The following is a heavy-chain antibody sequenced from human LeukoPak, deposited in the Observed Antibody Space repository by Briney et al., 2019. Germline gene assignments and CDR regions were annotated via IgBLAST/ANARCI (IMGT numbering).Heavy chain of an antibody. V-gene: IGHV4-34*01. J-gene: IGHJ5*02. CDR2: INHSGST. Sequence: PSETLSLTCAVYGGSFSGYYWSWIRQPPGKGLEWIGEINHSGSTNYNPSLKSRVTISVDTSKNQFSLELSSVTAADTAVYYCARAKKASFDPWGQGTLVTVSS. CDR3: ARAKKASFDP. CDR1: GGSFSGYY.